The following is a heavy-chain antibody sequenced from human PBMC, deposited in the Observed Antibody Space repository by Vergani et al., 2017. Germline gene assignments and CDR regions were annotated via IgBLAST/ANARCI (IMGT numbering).Heavy chain of an antibody. J-gene: IGHJ3*02. CDR3: ARAPTVDDAFDI. V-gene: IGHV3-30*04. CDR1: GFTFSSYA. Sequence: QVQLVESGGGLVKPGGSLRLSCAASGFTFSSYAMHWVRQAPGKGLEWVAVISYDGSNKYYADSVKGRFTISRDNSKNTLYLQMNSLRAEETAVYYCARAPTVDDAFDIWGQGTMVTVSS. D-gene: IGHD1-1*01. CDR2: ISYDGSNK.